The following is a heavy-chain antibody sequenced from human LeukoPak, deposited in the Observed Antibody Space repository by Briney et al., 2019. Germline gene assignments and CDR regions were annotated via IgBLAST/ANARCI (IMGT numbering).Heavy chain of an antibody. CDR2: IYSVGGT. V-gene: IGHV3-53*01. CDR3: ARDTPAGDFEY. D-gene: IGHD6-19*01. J-gene: IGHJ4*02. Sequence: GGSLRLSCAASGFTFSDHSMSWVRQAPGKGLEWVSVIYSVGGTYYADSVRGRFTISRDNSKNMLYLQMNSLRAEDTAVYYCARDTPAGDFEYWGQGTLVTVSS. CDR1: GFTFSDHS.